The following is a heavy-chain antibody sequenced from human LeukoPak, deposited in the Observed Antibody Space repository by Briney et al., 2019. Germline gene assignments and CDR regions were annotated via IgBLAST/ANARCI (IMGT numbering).Heavy chain of an antibody. D-gene: IGHD6-13*01. CDR2: ISYDGSNK. J-gene: IGHJ6*03. V-gene: IGHV3-30*04. CDR3: ARVIRDSSSWTFYYYYYYMDV. CDR1: GFTFSSYA. Sequence: GGSLRLSCAASGFTFSSYAMHWVRQAPGKGLEWVAVISYDGSNKYYADSVKGRFTISRDNSKNTLYLQMNSLRSEDTAVYYCARVIRDSSSWTFYYYYYYMDVWGKGTTVTVSS.